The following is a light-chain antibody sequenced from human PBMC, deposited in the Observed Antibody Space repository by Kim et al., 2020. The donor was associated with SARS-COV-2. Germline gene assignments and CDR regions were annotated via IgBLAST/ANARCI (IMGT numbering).Light chain of an antibody. J-gene: IGKJ4*01. CDR1: QSVLYSSNNKNY. CDR2: WAS. Sequence: DIVMTQSPDSLAVSLGERATINCKSSQSVLYSSNNKNYLAWYQQKPGQPPKLLIYWASTRESGVPDRFSGSGSGTDFTLTISSLQAEDVAVYYCQQYYGTPLTFGGETKVDIK. V-gene: IGKV4-1*01. CDR3: QQYYGTPLT.